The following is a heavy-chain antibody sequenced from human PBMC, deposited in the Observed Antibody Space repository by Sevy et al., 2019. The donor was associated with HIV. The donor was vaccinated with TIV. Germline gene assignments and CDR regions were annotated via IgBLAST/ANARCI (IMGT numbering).Heavy chain of an antibody. Sequence: SETLSLTCTVSGGSISNYFWSWIRQPPGKGLEWIGYIYYSGSTNYNPSLKSRVSISVDTSKNQFSLKLSSVTTADTAVYYCARGGGRYCINGVCQEGWFAPWGQGALVTVSS. J-gene: IGHJ5*02. CDR2: IYYSGST. D-gene: IGHD2-8*01. V-gene: IGHV4-59*13. CDR1: GGSISNYF. CDR3: ARGGGRYCINGVCQEGWFAP.